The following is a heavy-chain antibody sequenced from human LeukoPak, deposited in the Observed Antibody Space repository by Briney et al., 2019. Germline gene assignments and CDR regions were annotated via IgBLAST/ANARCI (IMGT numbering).Heavy chain of an antibody. D-gene: IGHD3-22*01. CDR2: ISTSGDTT. CDR1: GFTFSSYA. Sequence: TGGSLRLSCAASGFTFSSYAMSWVRQAPGKGLEWVSVISTSGDTTYYADSVKGRFTISRDDSKNTLYLQMNSLRAEDTAVYYCAKDPTHFRVWDDYDNTRLNYWGQGTLVTVSS. V-gene: IGHV3-23*01. J-gene: IGHJ4*02. CDR3: AKDPTHFRVWDDYDNTRLNY.